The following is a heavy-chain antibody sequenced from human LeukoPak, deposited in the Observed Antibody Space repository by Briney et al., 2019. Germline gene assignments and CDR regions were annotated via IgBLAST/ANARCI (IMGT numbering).Heavy chain of an antibody. CDR1: GFTFSSYW. CDR2: IKQDGSEK. CDR3: ASLTEKKRSGMEEDDAFDI. Sequence: TGGSLRLSCAASGFTFSSYWMSWVRQAPGKGLEWVANIKQDGSEKYYVDSVKGRFTISRDNAKNSLYLQMNSLRAEDTAVCYCASLTEKKRSGMEEDDAFDIWGQGTMVTVSS. J-gene: IGHJ3*02. V-gene: IGHV3-7*01. D-gene: IGHD6-13*01.